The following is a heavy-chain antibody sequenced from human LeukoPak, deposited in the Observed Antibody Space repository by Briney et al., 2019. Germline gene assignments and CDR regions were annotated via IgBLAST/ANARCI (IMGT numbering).Heavy chain of an antibody. J-gene: IGHJ4*02. D-gene: IGHD5-12*01. Sequence: GGSLRLSCAASGFTFSTYSMNWLRLAPGEGLEWVSSISPDSNYKYYVDSVKGRFTISRDNAKSSLYLQMNSLRAEDTAVYYCVRGGYRGFDYEYWGQGTLVTVSS. CDR2: ISPDSNYK. CDR3: VRGGYRGFDYEY. V-gene: IGHV3-21*01. CDR1: GFTFSTYS.